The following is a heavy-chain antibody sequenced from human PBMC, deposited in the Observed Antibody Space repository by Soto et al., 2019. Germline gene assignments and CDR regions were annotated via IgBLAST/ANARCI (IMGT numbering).Heavy chain of an antibody. CDR2: IYWNDDK. CDR1: GFSLTGSGVA. V-gene: IGHV2-5*01. J-gene: IGHJ4*02. Sequence: QITLTESGPTLVTPTQTLTLTCSFSGFSLTGSGVAVGWFRQPPGKAPEWLSLIYWNDDKRYSPSLRSRLIVTGDASKNQVVLTLADADAADSGTYYCPHRLTSTEAFYFDSWGQGTLVIVSS. CDR3: PHRLTSTEAFYFDS.